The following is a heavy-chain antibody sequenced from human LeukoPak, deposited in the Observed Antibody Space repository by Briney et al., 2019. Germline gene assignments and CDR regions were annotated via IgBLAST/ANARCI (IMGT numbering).Heavy chain of an antibody. V-gene: IGHV1-8*01. J-gene: IGHJ4*02. CDR3: AREGVAATGLDY. CDR2: MNPNSGNT. CDR1: GYTFTSYD. Sequence: ASVKVSCKASGYTFTSYDINWVRQATGQGLEWMGRMNPNSGNTGYAQKFQGRVTMTRDTSSSTVYMELSSLTSEDTAVYYCAREGVAATGLDYWGQGTLVTVSS. D-gene: IGHD6-13*01.